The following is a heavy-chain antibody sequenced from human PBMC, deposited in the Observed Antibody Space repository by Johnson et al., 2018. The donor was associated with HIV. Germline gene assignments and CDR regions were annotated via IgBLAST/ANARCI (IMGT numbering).Heavy chain of an antibody. CDR2: IRYDGSNK. J-gene: IGHJ3*02. V-gene: IGHV3-30*02. D-gene: IGHD6-6*01. CDR1: GFTFSSYD. CDR3: ATLGYSSSPGGYGAFDI. Sequence: QVQVVESGGGMVKPGGSLRLSCAASGFTFSSYDMHWVRQAPGKGLEWVAFIRYDGSNKYYADSVKGRFTISIDNSKNTLYLQMNSLRAEDTAVYYWATLGYSSSPGGYGAFDIWGQGTMVTVSS.